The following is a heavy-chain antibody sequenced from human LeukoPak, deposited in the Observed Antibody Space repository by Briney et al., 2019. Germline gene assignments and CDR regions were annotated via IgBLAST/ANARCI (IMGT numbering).Heavy chain of an antibody. D-gene: IGHD3-22*01. Sequence: SGRTYYNPSLKSRVTISVDTSKNQFSLKLSSVTAADTAVYYCARDNYYDSSGYSHYYYYMDVWGKGTTVTVSS. CDR2: SGRT. V-gene: IGHV4-30-2*05. J-gene: IGHJ6*03. CDR3: ARDNYYDSSGYSHYYYYMDV.